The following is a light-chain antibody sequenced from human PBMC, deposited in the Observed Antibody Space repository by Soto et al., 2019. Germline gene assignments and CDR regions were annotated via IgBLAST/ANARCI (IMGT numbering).Light chain of an antibody. CDR3: PRYRISPIT. J-gene: IGKJ5*01. Sequence: EVVLTQSPGTLSLSPREKATLSCRASQSVRSSNLAWYQQRPGQAPTLLSYAASSRAPGIPDTFSGSGSGTAFTLTVSRLVPVDFVIYYRPRYRISPITFAQVTRLEMK. CDR1: QSVRSSN. V-gene: IGKV3-20*01. CDR2: AAS.